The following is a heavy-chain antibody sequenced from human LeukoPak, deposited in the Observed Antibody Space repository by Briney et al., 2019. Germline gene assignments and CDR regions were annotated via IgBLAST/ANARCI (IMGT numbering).Heavy chain of an antibody. CDR2: IYYSGST. CDR1: GGSISSYY. D-gene: IGHD1-26*01. CDR3: ARGIVGAPNAYFFDY. V-gene: IGHV4-59*01. J-gene: IGHJ4*02. Sequence: SETLSLTCTVSGGSISSYYRSWIRQPPGKGLEWIGYIYYSGSTNYNPSLKSRVTISVDTSKNQFSLKLSSVTAADTAVYYCARGIVGAPNAYFFDYWGQGTLVTVSS.